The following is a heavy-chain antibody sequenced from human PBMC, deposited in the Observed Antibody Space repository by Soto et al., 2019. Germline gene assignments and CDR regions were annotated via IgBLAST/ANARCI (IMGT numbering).Heavy chain of an antibody. D-gene: IGHD2-2*01. V-gene: IGHV3-23*01. CDR2: ISGSGGST. CDR1: GFTFSSYA. Sequence: SGGSLRLSCAASGFTFSSYAMSWVRQAPGKGLEWVSAISGSGGSTYYADSVKGRFTISRDNSKNTLYLQMNSLRAEDTAVYYCARDQDCSSTSCYVNWFDPWGQGTLVTVSS. J-gene: IGHJ5*02. CDR3: ARDQDCSSTSCYVNWFDP.